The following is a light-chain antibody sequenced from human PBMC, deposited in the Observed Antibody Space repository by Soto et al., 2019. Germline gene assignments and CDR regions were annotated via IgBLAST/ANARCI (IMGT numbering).Light chain of an antibody. Sequence: DIQMTQSPSTLSASVGDRVTITCRASQSIGRFLAWYQHQPGKAPKLLIYDASTLESGVPSRFSGTGSGTEFTFSITSLQPEDFGTYYWQQCYMGWTFGRGTKVDIK. CDR1: QSIGRF. CDR2: DAS. J-gene: IGKJ1*01. CDR3: QQCYMGWT. V-gene: IGKV1-5*01.